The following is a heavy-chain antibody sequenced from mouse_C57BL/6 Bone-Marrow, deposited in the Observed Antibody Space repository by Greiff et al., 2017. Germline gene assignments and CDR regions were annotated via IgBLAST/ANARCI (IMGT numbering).Heavy chain of an antibody. CDR2: IRSKSSTYET. V-gene: IGHV10-3*01. CDR3: VRDKDWAWFAY. J-gene: IGHJ3*01. D-gene: IGHD4-1*01. Sequence: EVKLVESGGGLVQPKGSLKLSCAASGFTFNTYAMHWVRQAPGKGLEWVARIRSKSSTYETYYADSVKDRFTISSDHSQYMLYLQMNNLKTENTAMYYCVRDKDWAWFAYWDQGTLVTVSA. CDR1: GFTFNTYA.